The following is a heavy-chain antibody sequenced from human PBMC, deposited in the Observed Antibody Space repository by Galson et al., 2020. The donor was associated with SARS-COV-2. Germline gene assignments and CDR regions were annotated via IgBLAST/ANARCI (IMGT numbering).Heavy chain of an antibody. CDR1: GFTVSSNY. CDR3: SVVVPAAIRGRYFDY. Sequence: GGSLRLSCAASGFTVSSNYMSWVRQAPGKGLDWVSVIYSGGSTYYADSVKGRFTISRDNSKNTLYHQMNSLRAEDTAVYYCSVVVPAAIRGRYFDYWGQGTLVTVSS. CDR2: IYSGGST. J-gene: IGHJ4*02. D-gene: IGHD2-2*02. V-gene: IGHV3-66*02.